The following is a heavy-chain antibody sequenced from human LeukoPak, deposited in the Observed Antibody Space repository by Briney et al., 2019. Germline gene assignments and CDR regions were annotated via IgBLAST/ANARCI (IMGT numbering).Heavy chain of an antibody. CDR3: ARGPHKETMVRGVINPNFDY. CDR2: ISYDGSNK. J-gene: IGHJ4*02. D-gene: IGHD3-10*01. CDR1: GFTFSSYA. Sequence: GGSLRLSCAASGFTFSSYAMHWVRQAPGKGLEWVAAISYDGSNKYDADSVKGRFTISRDNSKNTLYLQMNSLRAEDTAAYYCARGPHKETMVRGVINPNFDYGGQGTLVTVSS. V-gene: IGHV3-30*04.